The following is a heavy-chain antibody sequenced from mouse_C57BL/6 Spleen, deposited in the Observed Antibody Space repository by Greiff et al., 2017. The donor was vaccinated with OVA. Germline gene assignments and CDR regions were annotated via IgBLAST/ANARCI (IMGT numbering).Heavy chain of an antibody. CDR2: IYPRDGST. CDR1: GYTFTSYD. J-gene: IGHJ4*01. V-gene: IGHV1-85*01. CDR3: ARSNYYGSSPYYAMDY. Sequence: QVQLQQSGPELVKPGASVKLSCKASGYTFTSYDINWVKQRPGQGLEWIGWIYPRDGSTKYNEKFKGKATLTVDTSSSTAYMELHSLTSEDSAVYFCARSNYYGSSPYYAMDYWGQGTSVTVSS. D-gene: IGHD1-1*01.